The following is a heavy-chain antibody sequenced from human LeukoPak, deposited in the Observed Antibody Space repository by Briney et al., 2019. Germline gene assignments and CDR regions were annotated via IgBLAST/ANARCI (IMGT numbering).Heavy chain of an antibody. CDR2: INHSGST. Sequence: PSETLSLTCAVYGDSFSGYYWSWIRQPPGKGLEWIGEINHSGSTNYNPSLKGRVTISVDASKNQFSLKLSSVTAADTAVYYCARDLKTYFDFWDWGQGTLVTVSS. D-gene: IGHD3-3*01. V-gene: IGHV4-34*01. CDR3: ARDLKTYFDFWD. J-gene: IGHJ4*02. CDR1: GDSFSGYY.